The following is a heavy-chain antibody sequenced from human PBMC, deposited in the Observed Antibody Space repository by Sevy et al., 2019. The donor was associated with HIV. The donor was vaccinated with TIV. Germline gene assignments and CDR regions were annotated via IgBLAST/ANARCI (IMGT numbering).Heavy chain of an antibody. CDR2: IYDSGTT. J-gene: IGHJ4*02. V-gene: IGHV4-4*07. CDR3: AREGSGTTG. Sequence: SETLSLTCTVPGGSISSYYWSWIRQPAGKGLGWIGRIYDSGTTNYNPSLRSRVTMSVDTSKNQFSLKLSSVTAADTAVYYCAREGSGTTGWGQGTLVTVSS. D-gene: IGHD1-1*01. CDR1: GGSISSYY.